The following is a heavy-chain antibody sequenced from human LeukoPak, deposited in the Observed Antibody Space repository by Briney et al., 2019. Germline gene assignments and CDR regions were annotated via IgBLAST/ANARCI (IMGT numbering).Heavy chain of an antibody. CDR1: GFTFSSHS. CDR3: ARAPETVSGSHSHFDL. CDR2: SSTSSSYI. V-gene: IGHV3-21*01. Sequence: PGGSLRLSCAASGFTFSSHSMNWVRQAPGKGLEWVSSSSTSSSYIHYADSVRGRFHISRDNAKNSLYLQMNSLRAEDTAVYYCARAPETVSGSHSHFDLWGRGTLVTVSS. D-gene: IGHD1-26*01. J-gene: IGHJ2*01.